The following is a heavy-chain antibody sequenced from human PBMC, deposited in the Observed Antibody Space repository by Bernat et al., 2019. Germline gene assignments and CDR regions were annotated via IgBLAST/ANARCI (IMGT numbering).Heavy chain of an antibody. CDR3: ASEMVSGTTGDY. V-gene: IGHV4-59*12. Sequence: QVQLQESGPGLVKPSETLSLICTVSGGSISSYYWSWIRQPPGKGLEWIGEINHSGSTNYNPSLKSRVTISVDTSKNQFSLKLSSVTAADTAVYYCASEMVSGTTGDYWGQGTLVTVSS. J-gene: IGHJ4*02. CDR2: INHSGST. D-gene: IGHD1-7*01. CDR1: GGSISSYY.